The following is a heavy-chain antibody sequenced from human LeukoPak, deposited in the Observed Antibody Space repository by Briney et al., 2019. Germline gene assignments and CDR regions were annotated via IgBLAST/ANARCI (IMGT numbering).Heavy chain of an antibody. J-gene: IGHJ4*02. CDR3: AKCTRVDWLPIDF. Sequence: GGSLRLSCAASGFTFSSYAMSWVRQAPGKGLEWVSAISGNGGSTYYADSVKGRFTISRDSSKNTLYLQMNSLRAEDTAVYYCAKCTRVDWLPIDFWGQGTLATVSS. V-gene: IGHV3-23*01. D-gene: IGHD3-9*01. CDR2: ISGNGGST. CDR1: GFTFSSYA.